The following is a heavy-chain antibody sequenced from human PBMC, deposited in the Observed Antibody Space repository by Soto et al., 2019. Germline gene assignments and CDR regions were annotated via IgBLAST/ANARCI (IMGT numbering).Heavy chain of an antibody. D-gene: IGHD4-17*01. CDR1: GFTFSSYG. Sequence: GGSLRLSCAASGFTFSSYGMHWVRQAPGKGLEWVAVISYDGSNKYYADSVKGRFTISRDNSKNTLYLQMNSLRAEDTAVYYCAQDFAMTTGMYYFDYWGQGTLVTVSS. CDR3: AQDFAMTTGMYYFDY. J-gene: IGHJ4*02. CDR2: ISYDGSNK. V-gene: IGHV3-30*18.